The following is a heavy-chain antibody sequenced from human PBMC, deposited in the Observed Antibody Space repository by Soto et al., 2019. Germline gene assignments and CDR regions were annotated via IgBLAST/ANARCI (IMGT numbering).Heavy chain of an antibody. V-gene: IGHV3-30*03. J-gene: IGHJ4*02. D-gene: IGHD3-10*01. CDR3: ARGPYYGSGTLDF. CDR1: GFTFNTFG. Sequence: QVQLVESGGNMVQPGWSLTVSCAASGFTFNTFGMHWARQAPGKGLEWVAVISYDGSDEYYADSVKGRFTISRDNSMNTLSLQMNSLSVDDTGVYYCARGPYYGSGTLDFWGKGTLVTVSS. CDR2: ISYDGSDE.